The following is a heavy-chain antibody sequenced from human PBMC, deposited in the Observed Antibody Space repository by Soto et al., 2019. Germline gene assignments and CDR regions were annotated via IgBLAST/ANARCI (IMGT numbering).Heavy chain of an antibody. D-gene: IGHD6-13*01. V-gene: IGHV4-30-4*01. Sequence: QVRLQESGPGLVKPSQTLSLTCTVSGGSISSGDYYWSWIRQPPGKGLEWIGYIYYSGSTYYNPSLKSGVTLAVDASQDQFSLKLSSVTAPDTAVYDCAGHSSSWSFAYWGPGTLVTVSS. CDR3: AGHSSSWSFAY. CDR1: GGSISSGDYY. CDR2: IYYSGST. J-gene: IGHJ4*02.